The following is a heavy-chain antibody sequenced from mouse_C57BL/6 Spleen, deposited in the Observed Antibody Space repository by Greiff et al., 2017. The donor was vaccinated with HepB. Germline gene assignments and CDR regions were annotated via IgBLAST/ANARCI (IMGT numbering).Heavy chain of an antibody. CDR1: GYTFTSYG. CDR3: ARDPGGWFAY. J-gene: IGHJ3*01. CDR2: IYPRSGNT. Sequence: VQLQQSGAELARPGASVKLSCKASGYTFTSYGISWVKQRTGQGLEWIGEIYPRSGNTYYNEKFKGKATLTADKSSSTAYMELRSLTSEDSAVYFCARDPGGWFAYWGQGTLVTVSA. V-gene: IGHV1-81*01.